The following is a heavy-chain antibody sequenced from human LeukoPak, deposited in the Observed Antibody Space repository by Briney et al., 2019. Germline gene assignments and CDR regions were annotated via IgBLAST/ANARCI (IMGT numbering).Heavy chain of an antibody. CDR2: TYTGGST. D-gene: IGHD3-16*01. CDR1: GFAVSGNY. Sequence: HPGGSLRLSCAASGFAVSGNYMSWVRQAPGKGLEWVSVTYTGGSTYYAESVKGQFTISRVNSKNTLYLQMNSLRVEDTAVYYCARSLIMDIWGRGTTVTVSS. J-gene: IGHJ6*02. V-gene: IGHV3-53*01. CDR3: ARSLIMDI.